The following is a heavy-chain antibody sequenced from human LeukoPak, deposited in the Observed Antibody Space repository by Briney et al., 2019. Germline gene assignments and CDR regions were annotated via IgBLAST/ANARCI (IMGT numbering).Heavy chain of an antibody. CDR1: GYTFTSHG. Sequence: ASVKVSCKASGYTFTSHGISWVRQAPGQGLEWVGWISGYNGQTEYSEKLQGRVTMTTDTSTSTAYMELRSLTFDDTAVYYCARDIAVSQFDYWGQGTLVTVSS. V-gene: IGHV1-18*01. J-gene: IGHJ4*02. CDR2: ISGYNGQT. CDR3: ARDIAVSQFDY. D-gene: IGHD1-14*01.